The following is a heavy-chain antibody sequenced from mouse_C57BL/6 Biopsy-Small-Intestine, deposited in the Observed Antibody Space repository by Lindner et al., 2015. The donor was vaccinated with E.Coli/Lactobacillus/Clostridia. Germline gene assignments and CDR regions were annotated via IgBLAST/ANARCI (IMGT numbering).Heavy chain of an antibody. Sequence: VQLQESGAELARPGASVKLSCKASGYTFTSYGITWVKQRTGQGLEWIGEIFPRSGNTYYNEKFKGKATLTADKSSSTAYMQLRSLTSEDSAVYYCARMGFYDNYDGYWYFDVWGAGTTVTVSS. CDR1: GYTFTSYG. J-gene: IGHJ1*01. CDR2: IFPRSGNT. CDR3: ARMGFYDNYDGYWYFDV. V-gene: IGHV1-81*01. D-gene: IGHD2-1*01.